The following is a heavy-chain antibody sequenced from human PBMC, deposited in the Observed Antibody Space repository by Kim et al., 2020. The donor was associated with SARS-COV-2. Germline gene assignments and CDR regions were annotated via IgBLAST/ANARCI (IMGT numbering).Heavy chain of an antibody. V-gene: IGHV1-69*13. CDR1: GGTFSSYA. CDR2: IIPIFGTA. Sequence: SVKVSCKASGGTFSSYAISWVRQAPGQGLEWMGGIIPIFGTANYAQKFQGRVTITADESTSTAYMELSSLRSEDTAVYYCARDIRATYYDFWSGYPDYYGMDVWGQGTTVTVSS. D-gene: IGHD3-3*01. CDR3: ARDIRATYYDFWSGYPDYYGMDV. J-gene: IGHJ6*02.